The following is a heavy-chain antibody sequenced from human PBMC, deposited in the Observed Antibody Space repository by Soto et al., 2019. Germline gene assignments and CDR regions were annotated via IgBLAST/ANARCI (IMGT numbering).Heavy chain of an antibody. CDR2: IIPIIGPA. CDR1: GGTFTYYG. D-gene: IGHD3-22*01. V-gene: IGHV1-69*01. Sequence: QVQLVQSGAEVKRPGSSVKLSCKASGGTFTYYGISWVRQAPGQGLEWMGGIIPIIGPATYAQKFQGRLTITAAETTSTAYTELSSIGSGDTALYYCARDLGTTIAGPPRRETFGWLAPWGQGTLVTVSS. CDR3: ARDLGTTIAGPPRRETFGWLAP. J-gene: IGHJ5*02.